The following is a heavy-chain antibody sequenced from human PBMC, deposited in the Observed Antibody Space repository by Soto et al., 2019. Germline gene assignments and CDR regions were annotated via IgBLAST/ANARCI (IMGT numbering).Heavy chain of an antibody. J-gene: IGHJ4*02. CDR3: AKISTTTSQTDY. D-gene: IGHD1-26*01. CDR1: GFTFSSCV. Sequence: GGSLRLSCSGSGFTFSSCVMSWVRQAPGKGLEWVSAISYDGGGTYYADSVKGRFTMSRDNSKNTLYLQMNSLRGEDTAIYYCAKISTTTSQTDYWGQGTLVTVSS. V-gene: IGHV3-23*01. CDR2: ISYDGGGT.